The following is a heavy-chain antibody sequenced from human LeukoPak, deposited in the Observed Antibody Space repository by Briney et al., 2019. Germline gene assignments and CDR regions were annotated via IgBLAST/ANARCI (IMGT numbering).Heavy chain of an antibody. J-gene: IGHJ4*02. CDR3: ARGYCTSTSCYNDY. CDR1: GFTFKSYA. D-gene: IGHD2-2*02. Sequence: TGGSLRLSCSASGFTFKSYAMHWVRQAPGKGLEWVATTSFDVSNKYYADSVKGRFTISRDNSKNTLYLQMNSLRTEDTAVYSCARGYCTSTSCYNDYWGQGTLVTVSS. V-gene: IGHV3-30*04. CDR2: TSFDVSNK.